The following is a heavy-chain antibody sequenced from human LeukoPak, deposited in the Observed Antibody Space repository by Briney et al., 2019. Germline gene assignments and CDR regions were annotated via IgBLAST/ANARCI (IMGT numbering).Heavy chain of an antibody. D-gene: IGHD3-9*01. Sequence: GASLRLSCAASGFTFSNHWMNWVRQAPGKGLQWLAKIDPDGRDTQHVDSIKGRFTISRDNAKNSLFMHMNSLRAEDTAVYYCAKDADWASDYWGQGTLVTVSS. CDR1: GFTFSNHW. V-gene: IGHV3-7*01. CDR2: IDPDGRDT. J-gene: IGHJ4*02. CDR3: AKDADWASDY.